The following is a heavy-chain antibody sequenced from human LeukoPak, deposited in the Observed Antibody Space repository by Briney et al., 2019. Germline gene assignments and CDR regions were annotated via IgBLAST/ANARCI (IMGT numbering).Heavy chain of an antibody. CDR2: ISAYNGNT. D-gene: IGHD6-19*01. Sequence: VASVKVSCKASGYTFTSYGISWVRQAPGQGLEWMGWISAYNGNTNYAQKLQGRVTMTTDTSTSTAYMELRSLRSDDTAVYYCARTSGWHYYYYYYMDVWGKGTTVTVSS. V-gene: IGHV1-18*01. CDR1: GYTFTSYG. CDR3: ARTSGWHYYYYYYMDV. J-gene: IGHJ6*03.